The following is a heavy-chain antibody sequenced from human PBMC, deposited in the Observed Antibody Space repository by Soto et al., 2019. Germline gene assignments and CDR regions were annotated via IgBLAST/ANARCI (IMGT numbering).Heavy chain of an antibody. CDR1: GFDFRSSE. Sequence: GRSLRLSCVASGFDFRSSEMNWVRQAPGKGLEWVSNIRANDEMIYYADSVKGRVSVSRDNAKNSLFLEMNSLRVDDTAVYYCARETLRDAIDIWGQGTMVTVSS. J-gene: IGHJ3*02. CDR3: ARETLRDAIDI. CDR2: IRANDEMI. V-gene: IGHV3-48*03.